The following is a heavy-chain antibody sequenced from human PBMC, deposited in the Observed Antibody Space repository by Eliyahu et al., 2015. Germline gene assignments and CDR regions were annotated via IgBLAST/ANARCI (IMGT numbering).Heavy chain of an antibody. CDR2: IYYSGST. V-gene: IGHV4-39*01. CDR1: GGSISXSSYY. J-gene: IGHJ4*02. Sequence: QLQLQESGPGLVKPSETLSLTCXVSGGSISXSSYYWGWIRQPPGKGLEWIGSIYYSGSTYYNPSLKSRVTISVDTSKNQFSLKLSSVTAADTAVYYCARLPLNDDSTPFDYWGQGTLVTVSS. CDR3: ARLPLNDDSTPFDY. D-gene: IGHD1-1*01.